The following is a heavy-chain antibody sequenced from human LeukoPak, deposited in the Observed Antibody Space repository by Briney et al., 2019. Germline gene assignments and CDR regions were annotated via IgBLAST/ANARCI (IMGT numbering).Heavy chain of an antibody. CDR1: GGSFSGYY. Sequence: SETLSLTCAGCGGSFSGYYGGWIRQPPGKGLEWIGSIYYSGSTYYNPSLKSRVTISVDTSKNQFSLKLSSVTAADTAVYYRTIFFCRGFGELLGFDYWGQGTLVTVSS. J-gene: IGHJ4*02. CDR2: IYYSGST. D-gene: IGHD3-10*01. V-gene: IGHV4-39*01. CDR3: TIFFCRGFGELLGFDY.